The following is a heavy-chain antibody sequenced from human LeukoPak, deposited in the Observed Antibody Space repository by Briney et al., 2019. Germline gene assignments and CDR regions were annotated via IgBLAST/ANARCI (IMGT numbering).Heavy chain of an antibody. V-gene: IGHV1-2*02. J-gene: IGHJ3*02. CDR2: INPNSGGT. D-gene: IGHD4-17*01. CDR1: GYTFTGYY. Sequence: ASVKVSCKASGYTFTGYYMHWVRQAPGQGLEWMGWINPNSGGTNYAQKFQGRVTMTRDTSIGTAYMELSRLRSDDTAVYYCARGYGDYGAFDIWGQGTMVTVSS. CDR3: ARGYGDYGAFDI.